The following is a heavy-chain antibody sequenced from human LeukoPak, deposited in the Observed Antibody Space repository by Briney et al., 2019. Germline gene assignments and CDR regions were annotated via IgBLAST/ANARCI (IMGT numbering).Heavy chain of an antibody. V-gene: IGHV4-39*01. J-gene: IGHJ6*02. D-gene: IGHD6-13*01. Sequence: PSETLSLTCTVSGGSISSSSYYWGWIRQPPGKGLEWIGTIYYYGKNYYNPSLKSRVTITVDTSNHQFSLKLSSVTAADTGVYYCARHDVSSWAKYHYYGMDVWGQGTTVTVS. CDR3: ARHDVSSWAKYHYYGMDV. CDR1: GGSISSSSYY. CDR2: IYYYGKN.